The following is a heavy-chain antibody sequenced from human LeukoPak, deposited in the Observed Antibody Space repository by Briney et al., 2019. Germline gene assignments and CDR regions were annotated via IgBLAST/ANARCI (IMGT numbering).Heavy chain of an antibody. Sequence: ASVKVSCKASGYTFTGYDINWVRQATGQGLEWMGWMNPNSGNTGYAQKFQGRVTITRNTSISTAYMELSRLRSDDTAVYYCARETREATTSRGPDFFDYWGQGTLVTVSS. J-gene: IGHJ4*02. CDR1: GYTFTGYD. D-gene: IGHD1-26*01. CDR2: MNPNSGNT. V-gene: IGHV1-8*03. CDR3: ARETREATTSRGPDFFDY.